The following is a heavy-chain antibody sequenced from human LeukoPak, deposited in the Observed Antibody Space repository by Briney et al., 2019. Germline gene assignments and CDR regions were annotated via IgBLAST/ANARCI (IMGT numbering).Heavy chain of an antibody. CDR1: GFTFSDYY. D-gene: IGHD3-22*01. CDR2: ISSSGSTI. Sequence: GGSLRLSCAASGFTFSDYYMSWIRQAPGKGLEWVSYISSSGSTIYYADSVKGRFTISRDNAKNSLYLQMNSLRAEDTAVYYCARARSYDSSGYYFDYWGQGTPVTVSS. J-gene: IGHJ4*02. V-gene: IGHV3-11*01. CDR3: ARARSYDSSGYYFDY.